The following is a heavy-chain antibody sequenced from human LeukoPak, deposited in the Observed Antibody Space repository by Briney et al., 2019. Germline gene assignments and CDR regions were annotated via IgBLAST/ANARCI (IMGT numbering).Heavy chain of an antibody. Sequence: GGSLRLSCTPSGFTFSSHAMSWVRQAPGKGLEWVSGISGNGAGTYYGDSVKGRFTISRDNSKNTLYLQTNSLRAEDTAVYYCAKDSIWLTIAVSQGWYWGQGTLVTVSS. CDR3: AKDSIWLTIAVSQGWY. J-gene: IGHJ4*02. V-gene: IGHV3-23*02. CDR1: GFTFSSHA. CDR2: ISGNGAGT. D-gene: IGHD2-15*01.